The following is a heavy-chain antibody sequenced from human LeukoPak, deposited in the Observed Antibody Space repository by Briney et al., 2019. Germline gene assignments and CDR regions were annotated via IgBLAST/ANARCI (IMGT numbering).Heavy chain of an antibody. CDR2: INPNSGGT. V-gene: IGHV1-2*02. D-gene: IGHD4-17*01. J-gene: IGHJ5*02. CDR1: GYTFTGYY. CDR3: ARAHYGDYALSWFDP. Sequence: ASVKVSCKASGYTFTGYYMHWVRQAPGQGLEWMGWINPNSGGTNYAQKFQGRVTMTRDTSISTAYMELSRLRSDDTAVYYCARAHYGDYALSWFDPWGQGTRVTVSS.